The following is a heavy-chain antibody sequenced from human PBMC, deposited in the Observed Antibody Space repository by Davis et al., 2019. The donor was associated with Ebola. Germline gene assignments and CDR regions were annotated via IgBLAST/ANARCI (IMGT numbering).Heavy chain of an antibody. V-gene: IGHV3-33*08. CDR3: ARASDYGDPYYYYGMDV. Sequence: GESLKISCAASGFTFSSHAMSWVRQAPGKGLEWVAVIWYDGSNKYYADSVKGRFTISRDNSKNTLYLQMNSLRAEDTAVYYCARASDYGDPYYYYGMDVWGQGTTVTVSS. CDR1: GFTFSSHA. D-gene: IGHD4-17*01. CDR2: IWYDGSNK. J-gene: IGHJ6*02.